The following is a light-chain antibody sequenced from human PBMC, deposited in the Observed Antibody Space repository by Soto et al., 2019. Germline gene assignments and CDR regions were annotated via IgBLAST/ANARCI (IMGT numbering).Light chain of an antibody. CDR1: QSISTW. J-gene: IGKJ1*01. CDR2: DAS. V-gene: IGKV1-5*01. Sequence: IQMTQSPSTLSASVGDRVTITCRASQSISTWLAWYQQKPGKAPKLLIFDASGLQSGVPSRFSDSGSGTEFTLTISSLQPDDSATYYCQQYSSYSETFGQGTKVDIK. CDR3: QQYSSYSET.